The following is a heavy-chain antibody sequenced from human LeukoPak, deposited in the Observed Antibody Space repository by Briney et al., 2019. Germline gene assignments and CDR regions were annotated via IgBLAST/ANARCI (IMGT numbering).Heavy chain of an antibody. CDR3: ARNWNDFLPNNWFDP. J-gene: IGHJ5*02. V-gene: IGHV4-39*01. CDR2: IYSSGST. Sequence: SETLSLTCTVSGGSISNYYWSWIRQPPGKGLEWIGSIYSSGSTYYNPSLKSRVTISVDTSKNQFSLKLISVTAADTAVFYCARNWNDFLPNNWFDPWGQGTLVTVSS. CDR1: GGSISNYY. D-gene: IGHD1-1*01.